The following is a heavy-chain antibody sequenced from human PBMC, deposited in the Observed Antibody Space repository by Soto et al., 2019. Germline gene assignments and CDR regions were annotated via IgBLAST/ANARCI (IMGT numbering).Heavy chain of an antibody. CDR1: GFTFSTHA. D-gene: IGHD3-16*01. CDR2: IRGSGDTT. J-gene: IGHJ4*02. CDR3: AKDGGGGYIAGIDY. Sequence: EVQLLESGGGLVQPGGSLRLSCAASGFTFSTHAMSWVRQAPGKGLEWVSAIRGSGDTTYYADSVKGRFTISRDNSKNTLYLQMNSLRAEDTAVYYCAKDGGGGYIAGIDYWGQGTLVTVSS. V-gene: IGHV3-23*01.